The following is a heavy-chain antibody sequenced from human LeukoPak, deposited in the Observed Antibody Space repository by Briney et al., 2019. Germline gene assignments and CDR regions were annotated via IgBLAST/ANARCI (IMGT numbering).Heavy chain of an antibody. CDR3: VKNDYGSGGYLELDH. D-gene: IGHD3-10*01. CDR1: VHPLSLLA. CDR2: LSHNGGNT. J-gene: IGHJ4*02. Sequence: GLSLRLSRASSVHPLSLLALHWARQARGRGLEYVSGLSHNGGNTYYAESVKGRFTNSRDNSRNTLYLQTSSLRDADTAVYYCVKNDYGSGGYLELDHWGQGTLVTDSS. V-gene: IGHV3-64D*09.